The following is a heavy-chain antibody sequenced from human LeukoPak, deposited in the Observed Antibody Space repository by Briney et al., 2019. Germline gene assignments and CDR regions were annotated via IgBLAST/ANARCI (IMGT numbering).Heavy chain of an antibody. CDR1: GYTFTSYA. J-gene: IGHJ4*02. V-gene: IGHV1-3*04. CDR2: ITTGDGNT. D-gene: IGHD3-9*01. CDR3: ATDSGYFDFDY. Sequence: ASVKASCKASGYTFTSYAMHWVRQAPGQGLEWLGWITTGDGNTKYSQNFQGRVTITRDTSASTAYMELSSLRSEDTAVYYCATDSGYFDFDYWGQGTLVTVSS.